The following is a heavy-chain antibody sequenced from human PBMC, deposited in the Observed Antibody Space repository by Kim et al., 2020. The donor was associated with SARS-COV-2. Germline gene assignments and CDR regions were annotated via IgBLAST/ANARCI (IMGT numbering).Heavy chain of an antibody. CDR3: AKDRVASVTRGEFDF. V-gene: IGHV3-21*01. CDR2: ISSLSDYI. D-gene: IGHD2-21*02. Sequence: GGSLRLSCAASGFSFNTYSMNWVRQAPGKGLEWVSAISSLSDYISYPDSMKGRFTISRDNAKHLVYLQINSLRADDTAVYFCAKDRVASVTRGEFDFWG. J-gene: IGHJ4*01. CDR1: GFSFNTYS.